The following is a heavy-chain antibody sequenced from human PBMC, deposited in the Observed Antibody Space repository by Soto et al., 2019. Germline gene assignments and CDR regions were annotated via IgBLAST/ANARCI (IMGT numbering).Heavy chain of an antibody. D-gene: IGHD3-22*01. CDR3: ATVPDSSAYYYYFDY. CDR2: ISSGSSLL. V-gene: IGHV3-21*01. J-gene: IGHJ4*02. CDR1: GFTFSAYT. Sequence: PGGSLRLSCAASGFTFSAYTMHWVRQAPGKCLEWVSSISSGSSLLYYADSVRGRFTIPRDNAKNSLYLQMNSLRAEDTAVYYCATVPDSSAYYYYFDYWGQGTLVTVSS.